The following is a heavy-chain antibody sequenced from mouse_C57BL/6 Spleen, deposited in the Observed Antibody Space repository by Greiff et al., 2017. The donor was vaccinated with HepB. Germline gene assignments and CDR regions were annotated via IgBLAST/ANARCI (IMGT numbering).Heavy chain of an antibody. J-gene: IGHJ2*01. Sequence: QVQLKQPGAALVKPGASVTLSCKASGYTFTSYWMHWVKQSPGPGLDCIGMLHPNSGSTNYNEKFKSKATLTVDKSSSTAYMQLSSLTSEDSAVYYCARLAYDGYYGDYWGQGTTLTVSS. CDR1: GYTFTSYW. D-gene: IGHD2-3*01. CDR3: ARLAYDGYYGDY. CDR2: LHPNSGST. V-gene: IGHV1-64*01.